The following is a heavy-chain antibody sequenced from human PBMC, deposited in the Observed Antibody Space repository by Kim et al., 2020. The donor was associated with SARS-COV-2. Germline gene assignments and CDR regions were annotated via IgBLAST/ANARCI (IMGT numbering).Heavy chain of an antibody. CDR1: GFTFSNYW. D-gene: IGHD3-22*01. Sequence: GGSLRLSCAVSGFTFSNYWMHWVRQAPGKGLEWVARIDNDGTDRNYADSVKGRFTISRDNAQNMLFLQMNNLRAGDTAVYYCARVDYDDEGYSRGDDYWGQGTLVTVSS. CDR2: IDNDGTDR. J-gene: IGHJ4*02. V-gene: IGHV3-74*01. CDR3: ARVDYDDEGYSRGDDY.